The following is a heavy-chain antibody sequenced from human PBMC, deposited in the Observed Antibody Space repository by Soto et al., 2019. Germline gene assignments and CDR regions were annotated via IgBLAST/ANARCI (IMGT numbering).Heavy chain of an antibody. V-gene: IGHV3-7*01. D-gene: IGHD2-2*01. CDR3: ARDPSIVLVPAATYYYYYYGMDV. CDR2: IKQDGSEK. J-gene: IGHJ6*02. CDR1: GFTFSSYW. Sequence: EVQLVESGGGLVQPGGSLRLSCAASGFTFSSYWMSWVRQAPGKGLEWVANIKQDGSEKYYVDSVKGRFTISRDNAKNSLYLQMNSLRAEDPAVYYCARDPSIVLVPAATYYYYYYGMDVWGQGTTVTVSS.